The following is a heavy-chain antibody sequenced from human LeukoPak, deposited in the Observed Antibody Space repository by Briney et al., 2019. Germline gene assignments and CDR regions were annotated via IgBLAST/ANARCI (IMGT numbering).Heavy chain of an antibody. J-gene: IGHJ5*02. CDR2: ISAYNGNT. CDR3: ARVTAPRVLWFGSYANGGAFWFDP. CDR1: GYTFTSYG. D-gene: IGHD3-10*01. V-gene: IGHV1-18*01. Sequence: GASVKVSCKASGYTFTSYGISWVRQAPGQGLEWMGWISAYNGNTNYAQKLQGRVTMTTDTSTSTAYMELRSLRSDDTAVYYCARVTAPRVLWFGSYANGGAFWFDPWGQGTLVTVSS.